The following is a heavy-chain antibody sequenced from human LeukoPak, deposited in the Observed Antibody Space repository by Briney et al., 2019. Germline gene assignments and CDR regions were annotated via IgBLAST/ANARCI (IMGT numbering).Heavy chain of an antibody. CDR1: GLTFSSYA. J-gene: IGHJ6*02. D-gene: IGHD1-1*01. CDR3: AKASPGGTRYGMDV. Sequence: GGSLRLSCAASGLTFSSYAMTWVRQAPGKGLEWVSGISSAGGNTYYADSVKGRFTISRDNSKNTLYLQLNSLRAEGTAIYYCAKASPGGTRYGMDVWGQGTTVTVSS. V-gene: IGHV3-23*01. CDR2: ISSAGGNT.